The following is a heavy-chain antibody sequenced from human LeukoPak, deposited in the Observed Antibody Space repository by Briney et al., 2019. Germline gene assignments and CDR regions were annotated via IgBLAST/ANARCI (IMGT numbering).Heavy chain of an antibody. D-gene: IGHD2-2*01. Sequence: PSETLSLTCAVYGGSFSGYYWSWIRQPPGKGLEWIGEINHSGSTNYNPSLKSRVTISVDASKNQFSLRLSSVTAADTAVYYCARGPGGAVVVPAAILFVHWGQGTLVTVSS. CDR1: GGSFSGYY. CDR2: INHSGST. V-gene: IGHV4-34*01. J-gene: IGHJ4*02. CDR3: ARGPGGAVVVPAAILFVH.